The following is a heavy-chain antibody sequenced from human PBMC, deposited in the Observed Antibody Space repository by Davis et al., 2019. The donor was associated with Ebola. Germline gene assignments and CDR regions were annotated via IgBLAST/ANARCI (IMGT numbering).Heavy chain of an antibody. J-gene: IGHJ4*02. Sequence: GESLKISCAASGFTFSSYAMSWVRQAPGKGLEWVSAISGSGGSTYYADSVKGRFTISRDNAKNSLYLQMNSLRAEDTAVYYCARDLYSSSWFDYWGQGTLVTVSS. CDR2: ISGSGGST. D-gene: IGHD6-13*01. CDR3: ARDLYSSSWFDY. V-gene: IGHV3-23*01. CDR1: GFTFSSYA.